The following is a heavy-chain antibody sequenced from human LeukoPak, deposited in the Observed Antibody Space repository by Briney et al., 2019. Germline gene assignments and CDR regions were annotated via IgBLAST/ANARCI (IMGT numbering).Heavy chain of an antibody. J-gene: IGHJ5*02. CDR1: GGSISSYY. D-gene: IGHD2-15*01. CDR2: IYYSGST. Sequence: PSETLSLTCTVSGGSISSYYWSWIRQPPGKGLEWIGYIYYSGSTNYNPSLKSRVTISVDTSKNQFSLKLSSVTAADTAVYYCARDGVRHVVVVAASQDWFDPWGQGTLVTVSS. V-gene: IGHV4-59*12. CDR3: ARDGVRHVVVVAASQDWFDP.